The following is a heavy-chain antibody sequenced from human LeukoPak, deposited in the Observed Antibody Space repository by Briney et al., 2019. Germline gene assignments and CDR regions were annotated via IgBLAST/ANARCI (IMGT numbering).Heavy chain of an antibody. D-gene: IGHD3-10*01. V-gene: IGHV3-21*01. J-gene: IGHJ3*02. CDR1: GFTFSRLG. Sequence: GGSLRLSCATSGFTFSRLGMQWVRQAPGKGLEWVSSISSSSSYIYYADSVKGRFTISRDNAKNSLYLQMNSLRAEDTAVYYCARAGGLDRGGAFDIWGQGTMVTVSS. CDR3: ARAGGLDRGGAFDI. CDR2: ISSSSSYI.